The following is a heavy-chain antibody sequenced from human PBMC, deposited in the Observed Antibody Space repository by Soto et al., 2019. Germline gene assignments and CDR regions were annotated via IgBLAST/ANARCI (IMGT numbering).Heavy chain of an antibody. D-gene: IGHD3-10*01. CDR3: ARDGPGSSTTFDY. Sequence: GGSLRLSCAASGFTVSSNYMSWVRQAPGKGLEWVSVIYSGGSTYHADSVKGRFTISRDNSKNTLYLQMNSLRAEDTAVYYCARDGPGSSTTFDYWGQGTLVTVSS. J-gene: IGHJ4*02. CDR1: GFTVSSNY. V-gene: IGHV3-53*01. CDR2: IYSGGST.